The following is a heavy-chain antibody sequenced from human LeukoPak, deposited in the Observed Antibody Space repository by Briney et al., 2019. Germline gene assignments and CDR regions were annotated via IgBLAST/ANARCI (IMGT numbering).Heavy chain of an antibody. CDR1: GGSFSGYY. D-gene: IGHD5-18*01. J-gene: IGHJ4*02. CDR2: INHSGST. CDR3: ARFPGYNYERGFRGPIDY. V-gene: IGHV4-34*01. Sequence: ASETLSLTCAVYGGSFSGYYWSWIRQPPGKGLEWIGEINHSGSTNYNPSLKSRVTISVDTSKNQFSLKLSSVTAADTAVYYCARFPGYNYERGFRGPIDYWGQGTLVTVSS.